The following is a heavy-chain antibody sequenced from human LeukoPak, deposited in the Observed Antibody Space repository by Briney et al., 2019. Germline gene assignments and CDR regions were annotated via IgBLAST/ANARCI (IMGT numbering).Heavy chain of an antibody. CDR1: GGSISSSSYY. CDR3: ARGEAMIVVVTLDAFDI. J-gene: IGHJ3*02. CDR2: IYYSGST. D-gene: IGHD3-22*01. V-gene: IGHV4-39*07. Sequence: SETLSLTCTVSGGSISSSSYYWGWIRQPPGKGLEWIGSIYYSGSTYYNPSLKSRVTISVDTSKNQFSLKLSSVTAADTAVYYCARGEAMIVVVTLDAFDIWGQGTMVTVSS.